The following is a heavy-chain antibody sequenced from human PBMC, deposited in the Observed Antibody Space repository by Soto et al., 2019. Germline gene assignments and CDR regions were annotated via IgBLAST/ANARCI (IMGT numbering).Heavy chain of an antibody. CDR3: APSGGAKYGDYHWFDP. J-gene: IGHJ5*02. CDR2: IYWDEDK. V-gene: IGHV2-5*02. CDR1: GFSLSTSGVC. D-gene: IGHD4-17*01. Sequence: QITLRESGPTLVKPTQTLTLTCTFSGFSLSTSGVCVGWIRQPPGKALEWLALIYWDEDKRYSPSLKSRLTITKVTSKHQVVLTMTNMDPVDTATYDCAPSGGAKYGDYHWFDPWGQGTLVIVSS.